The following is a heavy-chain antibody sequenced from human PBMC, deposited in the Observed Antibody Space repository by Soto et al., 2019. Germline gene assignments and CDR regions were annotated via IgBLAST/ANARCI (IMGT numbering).Heavy chain of an antibody. Sequence: VQLQQWGAGLLKPSETLSLTCAVYGGSFSGFYWSWIRQPPGKGLEWIGEINHSGSTNYNPSLKSRVTISVDTSKNQFSLKLSSVTAADTAVYYCARGGRITIFGVAKNIDYWGQGTLVTVSS. D-gene: IGHD3-3*01. V-gene: IGHV4-34*01. CDR2: INHSGST. CDR1: GGSFSGFY. J-gene: IGHJ4*02. CDR3: ARGGRITIFGVAKNIDY.